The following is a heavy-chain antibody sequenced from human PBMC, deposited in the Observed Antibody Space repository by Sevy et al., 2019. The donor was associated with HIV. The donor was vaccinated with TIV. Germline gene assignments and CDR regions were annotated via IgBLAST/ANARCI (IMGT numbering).Heavy chain of an antibody. D-gene: IGHD3-10*01. CDR3: ARGGRVVREYGVDY. Sequence: ASVKVSCKASGYTFIDHYIHWVRQAPGQGLEWMGWMNTNSDFTKSAQNFQGRVTMTRETSIDTVYMELRSLTSDDTALFYCARGGRVVREYGVDYWGQGTLVTVSS. V-gene: IGHV1-2*02. J-gene: IGHJ4*02. CDR2: MNTNSDFT. CDR1: GYTFIDHY.